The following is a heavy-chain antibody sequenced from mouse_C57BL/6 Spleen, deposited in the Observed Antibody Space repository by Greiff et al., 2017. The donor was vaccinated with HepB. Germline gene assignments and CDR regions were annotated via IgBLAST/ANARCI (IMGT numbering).Heavy chain of an antibody. Sequence: EVQLQQSGAELVRPGASVKLSCTASGFNIKDDYMHWVKQRPEQGLEWIGWIDPETGDTEYASKFQGKATITADTSSTTAYMQLSSLTSEDTAVYYCTRVLLYLGQGTTLTVSS. CDR2: IDPETGDT. V-gene: IGHV14-4*01. CDR3: TRVLLY. CDR1: GFNIKDDY. J-gene: IGHJ2*01. D-gene: IGHD1-1*01.